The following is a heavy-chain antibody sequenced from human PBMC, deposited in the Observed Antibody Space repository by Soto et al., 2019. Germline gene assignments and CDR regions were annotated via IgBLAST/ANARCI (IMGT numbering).Heavy chain of an antibody. Sequence: QVQLQQWGAGLVKPSETLSLSCAVYGQSFSGHSWAWIRQPPGKGLEWIGEINESGSTYYNPSLKSRVTISXDXSXXXFSXXLSXXXXADTAAXXXXXXXXXXXXXXXXXDXNYDYWGQGTLVNVSS. CDR3: XXXXXXXXXXXXXXDXNYDY. J-gene: IGHJ4*02. CDR1: GQSFSGHS. CDR2: INESGST. V-gene: IGHV4-34*01.